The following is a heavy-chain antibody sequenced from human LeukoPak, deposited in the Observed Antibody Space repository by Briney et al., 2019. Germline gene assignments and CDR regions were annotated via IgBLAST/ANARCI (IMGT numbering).Heavy chain of an antibody. CDR1: GGTFSSYA. J-gene: IGHJ6*03. CDR3: ARAYGDYFDYYYYMDV. CDR2: INPSGGST. D-gene: IGHD4-17*01. Sequence: ASVKVSCKASGGTFSSYAISWVRQAPGQGLEWMGIINPSGGSTSYAQKLQGRVTMTTDTSTSTAYMELRSLRSDDTAVYYCARAYGDYFDYYYYMDVWGKGTTVTISS. V-gene: IGHV1-46*01.